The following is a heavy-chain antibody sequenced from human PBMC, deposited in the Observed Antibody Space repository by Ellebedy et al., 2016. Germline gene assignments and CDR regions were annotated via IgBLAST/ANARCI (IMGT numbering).Heavy chain of an antibody. V-gene: IGHV4-59*01. J-gene: IGHJ5*02. CDR3: ARLPRTTAWGWFDP. CDR2: LYHSGSL. D-gene: IGHD4-17*01. CDR1: GGSIDTFY. Sequence: SETLSLTXAVSGGSIDTFYWGWIRQPPGRGLEWIGYLYHSGSLNYNRFLKSRVTISLDTSKNQFSLNLSSVTAADTAIYYCARLPRTTAWGWFDPWGQGILVTVSS.